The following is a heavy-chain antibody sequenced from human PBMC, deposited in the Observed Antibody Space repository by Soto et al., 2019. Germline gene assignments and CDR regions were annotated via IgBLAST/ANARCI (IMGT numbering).Heavy chain of an antibody. D-gene: IGHD3-3*01. CDR1: GHTLTELS. CDR3: ATIVYDFWSGYYNPRWFDP. J-gene: IGHJ5*02. CDR2: FDPEDGET. Sequence: ASVKVSCKVSGHTLTELSMHWVRQAPGKGLEWMGGFDPEDGETIYAQKFQGRVTMTEDTSTDTAYMELSSLRSEDTAVYYCATIVYDFWSGYYNPRWFDPWGQGTRVTVS. V-gene: IGHV1-24*01.